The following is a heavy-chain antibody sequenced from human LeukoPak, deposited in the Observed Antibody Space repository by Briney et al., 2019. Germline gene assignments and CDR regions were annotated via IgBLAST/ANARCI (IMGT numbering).Heavy chain of an antibody. CDR2: IKQDGSEK. Sequence: GGSLKLSCAASGFTFSSYRMRWVRQAPGKGLEGVANIKQDGSEKYYVDSVKGLFTISRDNAKNSLYLQITSLRADDTAVYYCARHHDYDSSGYPYGYHIPYSFDYWAQGTLVTVSS. J-gene: IGHJ4*02. D-gene: IGHD3-22*01. V-gene: IGHV3-7*01. CDR3: ARHHDYDSSGYPYGYHIPYSFDY. CDR1: GFTFSSYR.